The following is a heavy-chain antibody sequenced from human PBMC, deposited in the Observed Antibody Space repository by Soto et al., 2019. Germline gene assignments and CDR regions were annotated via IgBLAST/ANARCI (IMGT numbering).Heavy chain of an antibody. D-gene: IGHD2-2*03. CDR3: TRVDTVVIPSARNPYGMDV. J-gene: IGHJ6*02. V-gene: IGHV3-74*01. CDR2: INSDGSST. CDR1: GFTFDSYW. Sequence: SCAASGFTFDSYWMHWVRQAPGKGLVWVSRINSDGSSTNYADSVKGRFAISRDNAKNTLYLQMNSLRAEDTAVYYCTRVDTVVIPSARNPYGMDVWGQGTTVTVSS.